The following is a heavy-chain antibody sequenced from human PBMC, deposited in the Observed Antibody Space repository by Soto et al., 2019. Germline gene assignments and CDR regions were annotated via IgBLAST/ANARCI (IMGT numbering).Heavy chain of an antibody. CDR2: MNPNSGNT. J-gene: IGHJ6*02. Sequence: ASVEVSCKASGYTFTSYDINWVRQATGQGLEWMGWMNPNSGNTGYAQKFQGGVTMTRNTSISTAYMELSSLRSEDTAVYYCARGDSSTWKWYYYGMDVWGQGTTVTVSS. CDR3: ARGDSSTWKWYYYGMDV. D-gene: IGHD6-13*01. CDR1: GYTFTSYD. V-gene: IGHV1-8*01.